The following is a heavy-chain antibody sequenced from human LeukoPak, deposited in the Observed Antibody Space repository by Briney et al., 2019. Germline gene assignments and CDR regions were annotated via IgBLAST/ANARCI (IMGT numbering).Heavy chain of an antibody. CDR1: GYTFTTYY. Sequence: ASVKVSCKASGYTFTTYYIHWVRQAPGQGLEWVGIINPSGGTTTYAQKLQGRVTMTRDTSTSTVYMELSSLRSDDTAVYYCTRDKGGSYPDYWGQGTLVTVSS. J-gene: IGHJ4*02. CDR2: INPSGGTT. V-gene: IGHV1-46*01. D-gene: IGHD1-26*01. CDR3: TRDKGGSYPDY.